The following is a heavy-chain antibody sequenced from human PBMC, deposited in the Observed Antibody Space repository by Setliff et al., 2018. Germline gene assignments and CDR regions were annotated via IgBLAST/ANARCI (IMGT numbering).Heavy chain of an antibody. CDR2: IYYSGST. Sequence: SETLSLTCTVSGGSISSSSYYWGWIRQPPGKGLEWIGSIYYSGSTYYNPSLKSRVTISVDTSKNQFSLKLSAVTAADTAVYYCARDVGGEGYYASGSFTKWFDYWGQGALVTVSS. V-gene: IGHV4-39*07. CDR1: GGSISSSSYY. CDR3: ARDVGGEGYYASGSFTKWFDY. J-gene: IGHJ4*02. D-gene: IGHD3-10*01.